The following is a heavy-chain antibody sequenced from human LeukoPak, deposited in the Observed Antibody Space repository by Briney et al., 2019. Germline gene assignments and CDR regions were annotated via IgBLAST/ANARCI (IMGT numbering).Heavy chain of an antibody. CDR3: AKDMYGQQWLALVS. V-gene: IGHV3-9*01. Sequence: GGSLRLSCAASGFTVSSNYMSWVRQAPGKGLEWVSGISWNSRSIGYADSVRGRFTTSRDNAKNSLYLQMNSLRVEDTALYYCAKDMYGQQWLALVSWGQGSLVTVSS. CDR2: ISWNSRSI. CDR1: GFTVSSNY. J-gene: IGHJ5*02. D-gene: IGHD6-19*01.